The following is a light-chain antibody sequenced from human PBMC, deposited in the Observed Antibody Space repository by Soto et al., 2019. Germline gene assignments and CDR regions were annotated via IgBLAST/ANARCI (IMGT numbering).Light chain of an antibody. J-gene: IGKJ5*01. V-gene: IGKV1-8*01. CDR3: QHYLNYPIT. CDR2: GAS. CDR1: QDIGSV. Sequence: AIRMTQSPSSPSASTGDTVTITCRASQDIGSVLAWYQQKPGTAPKVLISGASNLHGGVPSRFSGSGSRTDFTLTITHLQSEDFATYYCQHYLNYPITFGQGTRLEI.